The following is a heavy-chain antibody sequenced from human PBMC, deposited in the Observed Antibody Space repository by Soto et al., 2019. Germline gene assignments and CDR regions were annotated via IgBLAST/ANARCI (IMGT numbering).Heavy chain of an antibody. D-gene: IGHD6-19*01. V-gene: IGHV3-23*01. CDR2: ISGDTATT. CDR3: ANPLYQWLLQGSGVDV. Sequence: GGSLRLSCAASGFSFSEYSMTWVRQAPGKGLQWVSAISGDTATTHYADSVKGRFTISRDNSRDTLYLQMNSLRVEDTAIYYCANPLYQWLLQGSGVDVWGQGTTVTVSS. J-gene: IGHJ6*02. CDR1: GFSFSEYS.